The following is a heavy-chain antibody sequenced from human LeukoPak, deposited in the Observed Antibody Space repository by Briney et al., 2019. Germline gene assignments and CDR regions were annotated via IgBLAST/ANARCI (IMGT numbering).Heavy chain of an antibody. CDR2: ISSSGSTI. D-gene: IGHD3-10*02. Sequence: PGGSLRLSCAASGFTFSSYEMNWVRQTPGKGLEWVSYISSSGSTIYYADSVKGRFTISRDNAKNSLYLQMNSLRAEDTAVYYCAELGITMIGGVWGKGTTVTISS. J-gene: IGHJ6*04. CDR3: AELGITMIGGV. CDR1: GFTFSSYE. V-gene: IGHV3-48*03.